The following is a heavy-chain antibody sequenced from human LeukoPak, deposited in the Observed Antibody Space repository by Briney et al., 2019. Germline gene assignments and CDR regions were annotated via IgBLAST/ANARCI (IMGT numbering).Heavy chain of an antibody. CDR2: VGDSGVKT. CDR3: VKRGDCSGTCTYDY. CDR1: GFTFSNYA. J-gene: IGHJ4*02. D-gene: IGHD2-2*01. V-gene: IGHV3-23*01. Sequence: GGSLRLSCAASGFTFSNYAIHWVRQAPGKGLERVSIVGDSGVKTYYADSVKGRFTISRDNSKNTVYLQMNSLRAEDTAVYYCVKRGDCSGTCTYDYWGQGTLVTVSS.